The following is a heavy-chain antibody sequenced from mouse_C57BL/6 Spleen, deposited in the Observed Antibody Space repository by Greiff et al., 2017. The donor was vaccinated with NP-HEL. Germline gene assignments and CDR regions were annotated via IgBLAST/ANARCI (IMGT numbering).Heavy chain of an antibody. Sequence: QVQLQQPGAELVRPGSSVKLSCKASGYTFTSYWMHWVKQRPIQGLEWIGNIDPSDSETHYNQKFKDKATLTVDKSSSTAYMQLSSLTSEDSAVYYCARTYYYGSSYFYYAMDYWGQGTSVTVSS. D-gene: IGHD1-1*01. CDR3: ARTYYYGSSYFYYAMDY. V-gene: IGHV1-52*01. J-gene: IGHJ4*01. CDR2: IDPSDSET. CDR1: GYTFTSYW.